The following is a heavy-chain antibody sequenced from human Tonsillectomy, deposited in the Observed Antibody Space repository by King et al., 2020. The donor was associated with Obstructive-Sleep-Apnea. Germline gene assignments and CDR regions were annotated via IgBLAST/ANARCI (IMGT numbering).Heavy chain of an antibody. Sequence: QLVQSGAEVKKPGASLKISCKGSGYTFTRNWIGWVRQMPGKGLEWMGIIYPGDSDTRYSPSFQGQVTISVDKSISTAYLQWRSLKASDTAMYYCARQDGSSGYYDYWGQGTLVTVSS. J-gene: IGHJ4*02. D-gene: IGHD3-22*01. CDR1: GYTFTRNW. V-gene: IGHV5-51*01. CDR2: IYPGDSDT. CDR3: ARQDGSSGYYDY.